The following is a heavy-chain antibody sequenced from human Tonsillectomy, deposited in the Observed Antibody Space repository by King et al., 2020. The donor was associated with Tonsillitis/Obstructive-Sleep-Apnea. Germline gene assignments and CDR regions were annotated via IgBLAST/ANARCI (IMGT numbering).Heavy chain of an antibody. Sequence: QLVQSGAEVKTPGASVKVSCKSSGYTFTRYYIHWVRQARGQGLEWMGIINPSSGVTTYAQKFQGRVSKTTDTSASTVYLELSSLRSEDTAVYYCARDDTVGRYIDSWGQGTLVTVSS. V-gene: IGHV1-46*01. J-gene: IGHJ4*02. CDR1: GYTFTRYY. CDR2: INPSSGVT. D-gene: IGHD2-21*01. CDR3: ARDDTVGRYIDS.